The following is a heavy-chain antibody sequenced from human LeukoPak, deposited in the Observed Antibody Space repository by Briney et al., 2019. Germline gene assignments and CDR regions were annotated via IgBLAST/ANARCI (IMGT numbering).Heavy chain of an antibody. D-gene: IGHD2-21*02. CDR1: GGSISSSFFY. V-gene: IGHV4-61*05. CDR3: ARNIVVVTAGIPNYYGMDV. Sequence: PSETLSLTCTVSGGSISSSFFYWGWIRQPPGKGLEWIGYIYYSGSTNYNPSLKSRVTISVDTSKNQFSLKLSPVTAADTAVYYCARNIVVVTAGIPNYYGMDVWGQGTTVTVSS. J-gene: IGHJ6*02. CDR2: IYYSGST.